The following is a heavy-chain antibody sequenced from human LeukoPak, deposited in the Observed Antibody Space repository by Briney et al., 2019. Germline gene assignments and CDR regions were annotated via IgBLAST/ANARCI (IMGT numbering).Heavy chain of an antibody. V-gene: IGHV3-30*04. CDR3: ATHYYDSSGYLSPDY. CDR1: GFIFSNYA. D-gene: IGHD3-22*01. J-gene: IGHJ4*02. Sequence: PGGSLRLSCAASGFIFSNYAMHWVRQAPGKGLEWVAVISYDGSNKYYIDSVKGRFTISRDNSQNTLYLQMNSLRADDTAVCYCATHYYDSSGYLSPDYWGQGTLVTVSS. CDR2: ISYDGSNK.